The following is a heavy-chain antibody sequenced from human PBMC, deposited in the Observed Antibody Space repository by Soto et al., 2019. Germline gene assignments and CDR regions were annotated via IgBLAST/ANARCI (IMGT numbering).Heavy chain of an antibody. CDR2: ISYDGSNK. D-gene: IGHD6-25*01. V-gene: IGHV3-30-3*01. CDR3: AIDFGSGWTLDY. J-gene: IGHJ4*02. Sequence: QVQLVESGGGVVQPGRSLRLSCAASGFTFSSYALHWVRQAPGKGLEWVALISYDGSNKYYADSVKGRFTISRDNSKNTLYLQMTSLSVGDTPVYYCAIDFGSGWTLDYWGQGTLVTVSS. CDR1: GFTFSSYA.